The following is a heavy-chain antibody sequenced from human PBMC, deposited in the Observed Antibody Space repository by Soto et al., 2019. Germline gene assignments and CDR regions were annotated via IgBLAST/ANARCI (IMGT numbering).Heavy chain of an antibody. V-gene: IGHV1-3*01. CDR3: AANYCSGGSCDYYYYYYMDV. J-gene: IGHJ6*03. CDR1: GDTFTAYG. CDR2: INAGNGNT. Sequence: ASVKVSCKASGDTFTAYGFHWVRQAPGHRLEWMGWINAGNGNTKYSQKFQGRVTITRDTSASTAYMELSSLRSEDTAVYYCAANYCSGGSCDYYYYYYMDVWGKGTTVTVSS. D-gene: IGHD2-15*01.